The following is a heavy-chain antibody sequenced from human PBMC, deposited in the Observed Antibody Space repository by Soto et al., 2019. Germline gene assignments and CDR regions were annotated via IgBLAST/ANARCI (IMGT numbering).Heavy chain of an antibody. Sequence: PGGSLRLSCAASGFTFSSSWMTWVRQAPGKGLAWVANIKEDGSEKYYVDSVKGRFTISRDNTNESLYLQMNSLKAEDTAVYYCAKIEGGLRLGELSLYQDWGQGTLVTVSS. J-gene: IGHJ4*02. CDR3: AKIEGGLRLGELSLYQD. V-gene: IGHV3-7*03. D-gene: IGHD3-16*02. CDR1: GFTFSSSW. CDR2: IKEDGSEK.